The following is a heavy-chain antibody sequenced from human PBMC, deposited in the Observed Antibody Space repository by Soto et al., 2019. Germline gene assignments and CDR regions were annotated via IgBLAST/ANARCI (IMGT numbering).Heavy chain of an antibody. CDR2: INHSGST. Sequence: QVQLQQWGAGLLKPSETLSLTCAVYGGSFSGYYWSWIRQPPGKGLEWIGEINHSGSTNYNPSLRGRVTTSVDTSKIHFSLKLSSVTAADTAVYYCARGLRAYYYYYGMDVWGQGTTVTVSS. J-gene: IGHJ6*02. CDR3: ARGLRAYYYYYGMDV. V-gene: IGHV4-34*01. CDR1: GGSFSGYY.